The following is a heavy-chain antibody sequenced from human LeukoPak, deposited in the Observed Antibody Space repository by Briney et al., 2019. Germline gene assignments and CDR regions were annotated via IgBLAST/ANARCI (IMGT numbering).Heavy chain of an antibody. Sequence: GGSLRLSCAASGFTFSTYGMHWVRQAPGKGLEWVANINQDGSQRYYVDSVKGRFTISRDNAKNSLFLQMNSLRAEDTAVYYCAKHTIWSFDYWGQGTLVTVSS. CDR1: GFTFSTYG. CDR3: AKHTIWSFDY. J-gene: IGHJ4*02. CDR2: INQDGSQR. V-gene: IGHV3-7*01. D-gene: IGHD5-24*01.